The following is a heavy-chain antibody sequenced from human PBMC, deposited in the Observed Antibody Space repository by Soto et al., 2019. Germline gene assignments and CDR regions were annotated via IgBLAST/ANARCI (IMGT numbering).Heavy chain of an antibody. V-gene: IGHV4-39*01. Sequence: SETLSLTCTVSGGSISSSSYYWGWIRQPPGKGLEWIGSIYYSGSTYYNPSLKSRVTISVDTSKNQFSLKLSSVTAADTAVYYCARGLNLFGWFDPWGQGTLVTVSS. J-gene: IGHJ5*02. CDR3: ARGLNLFGWFDP. CDR2: IYYSGST. CDR1: GGSISSSSYY. D-gene: IGHD3-16*01.